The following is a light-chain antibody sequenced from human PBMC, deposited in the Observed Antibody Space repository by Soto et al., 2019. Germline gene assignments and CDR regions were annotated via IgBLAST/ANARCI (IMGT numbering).Light chain of an antibody. J-gene: IGKJ4*01. CDR1: QSVSSW. V-gene: IGKV1-5*03. Sequence: DIQMTQSPSTLSASVGDRVTITCRASQSVSSWLAWYQQKPGTAPKLLIYKASTLERGVPSRFSGSGSGAEFTLTISSLQPDDFATYYCQQYIYYPLTFGGGTKVDIK. CDR2: KAS. CDR3: QQYIYYPLT.